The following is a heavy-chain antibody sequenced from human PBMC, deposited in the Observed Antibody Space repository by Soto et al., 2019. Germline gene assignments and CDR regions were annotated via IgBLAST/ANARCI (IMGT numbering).Heavy chain of an antibody. Sequence: GGSMRLSCAAPGFTFRDYSMNWVRQAPGKGLDWISYISHTGNSRYYADSVQGRFTISRDNAKNSLYLQLNSLTDEDTAVYFCAGDSQYAFNIWGQGTMVTVSS. CDR2: ISHTGNSR. CDR1: GFTFRDYS. V-gene: IGHV3-48*02. CDR3: AGDSQYAFNI. J-gene: IGHJ3*02.